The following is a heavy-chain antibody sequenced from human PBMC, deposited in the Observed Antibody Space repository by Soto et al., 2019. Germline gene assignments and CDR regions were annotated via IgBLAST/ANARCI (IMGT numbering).Heavy chain of an antibody. CDR3: AREGSGYNF. D-gene: IGHD5-12*01. CDR1: GGTFSSFG. CDR2: IIPVFGRP. Sequence: SVKVSCKASGGTFSSFGISWVRQAPGQGLEWMGGIIPVFGRPNYAQRFRGRLTITADESTNTGYMELIDLRSEDTAVYYCAREGSGYNFWGQGAQVTVSS. V-gene: IGHV1-69*13. J-gene: IGHJ1*01.